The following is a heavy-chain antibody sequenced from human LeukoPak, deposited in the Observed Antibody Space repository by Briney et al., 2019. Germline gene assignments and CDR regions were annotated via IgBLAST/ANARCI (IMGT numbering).Heavy chain of an antibody. CDR3: AREQYGSDDALDI. J-gene: IGHJ3*02. V-gene: IGHV3-33*01. Sequence: GGSLRLSCAASGFTFSSCGMHWVRQAPGKGLEWVAVIWYDGSNKYYADSVKGRFTVSRDNSKNTVDLQMSSLRAEDTAVYYCAREQYGSDDALDIWGQGTLVTVSS. CDR2: IWYDGSNK. D-gene: IGHD3-10*01. CDR1: GFTFSSCG.